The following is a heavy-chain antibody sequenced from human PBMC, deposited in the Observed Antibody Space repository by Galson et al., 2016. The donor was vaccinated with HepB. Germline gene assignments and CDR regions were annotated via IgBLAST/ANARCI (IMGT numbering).Heavy chain of an antibody. V-gene: IGHV3-72*01. D-gene: IGHD3-10*01. J-gene: IGHJ3*01. CDR2: SRNKARSYTT. CDR1: GFTFSDHY. CDR3: ARSYYYGSGSVGDFDV. Sequence: SLRLSCAASGFTFSDHYMEWVRQAPGKGLEWVARSRNKARSYTTEYAASVKGRFAISRDDSKKSLYLQMNSLKTEDTAVYYCARSYYYGSGSVGDFDVWGQGTMVTVSS.